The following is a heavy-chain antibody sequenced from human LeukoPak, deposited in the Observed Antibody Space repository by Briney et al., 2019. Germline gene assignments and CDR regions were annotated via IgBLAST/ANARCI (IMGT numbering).Heavy chain of an antibody. V-gene: IGHV2-5*01. CDR3: AHKGRGSGSYTM. D-gene: IGHD3-10*01. Sequence: SGPTLVKPTQTLTLTCTFSGFSLSTTGVGVGWIRQPPGKALEWLAVAYWNNDKSYSPSLKSRLTITKDTSKNQVVLIMTNMDPVDTATYYCAHKGRGSGSYTMWGQGTLVTVSS. CDR1: GFSLSTTGVG. CDR2: AYWNNDK. J-gene: IGHJ4*02.